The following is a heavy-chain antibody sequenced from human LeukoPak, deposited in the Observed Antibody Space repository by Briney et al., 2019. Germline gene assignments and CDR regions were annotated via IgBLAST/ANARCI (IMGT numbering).Heavy chain of an antibody. V-gene: IGHV1-18*01. Sequence: ASLKVSCKTSRYTFTSYDINWVRQATGQGLEWMGWISAYNGNTNYAQKLQGRVTMTTDTSTSTAYMELRSLRSDDTAVYYCARDEGGVVVAARDYWGQATLVTVSS. D-gene: IGHD2-15*01. J-gene: IGHJ4*02. CDR1: RYTFTSYD. CDR2: ISAYNGNT. CDR3: ARDEGGVVVAARDY.